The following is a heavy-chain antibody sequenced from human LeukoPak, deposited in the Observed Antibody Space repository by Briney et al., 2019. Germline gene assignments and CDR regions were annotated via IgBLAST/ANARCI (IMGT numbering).Heavy chain of an antibody. V-gene: IGHV4-4*07. CDR1: GGSISSYY. J-gene: IGHJ4*02. D-gene: IGHD3-3*01. Sequence: SETLSLTCTVSGGSISSYYWSWIRQPAGKGLEWIGRIYTSGSTNYNPSLKSRVTMSVDTSENQFSLKLSSVTAADTAVYYCARGDLTIFGVVIINGIFDYWGQGTLVTVSS. CDR3: ARGDLTIFGVVIINGIFDY. CDR2: IYTSGST.